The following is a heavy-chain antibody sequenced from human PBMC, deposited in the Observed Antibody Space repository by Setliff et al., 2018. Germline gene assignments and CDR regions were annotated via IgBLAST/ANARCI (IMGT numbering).Heavy chain of an antibody. CDR1: GGSFSGYY. J-gene: IGHJ6*02. V-gene: IGHV4-34*12. CDR3: ARRHLLSWSSPRYYYYGMDV. CDR2: VLDTGIT. D-gene: IGHD2-15*01. Sequence: SETLSLTCAVYGGSFSGYYWSWICQPPGKEMEWIGNVLDTGITNYNPSLEGRVTISVDTSKNQFSLSLTSVTAADTALYYCARRHLLSWSSPRYYYYGMDVWGQGTTVTVSS.